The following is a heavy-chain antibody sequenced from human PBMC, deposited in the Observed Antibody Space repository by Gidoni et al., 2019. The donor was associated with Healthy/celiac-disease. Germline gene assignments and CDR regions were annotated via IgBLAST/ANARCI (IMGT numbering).Heavy chain of an antibody. J-gene: IGHJ4*02. CDR1: GGSFSGYY. D-gene: IGHD3-10*01. V-gene: IGHV4-34*01. Sequence: QVQLQQWGAGLLKPSETLSLTCAVYGGSFSGYYWRWIRQPPGKGLEWIGEINHSGSTNYNPSLKSRVTISVDTSKNQFSLKLSSVTAADTAVYYCATGTDYYGSGSYPLYWGQGTLVTVSS. CDR3: ATGTDYYGSGSYPLY. CDR2: INHSGST.